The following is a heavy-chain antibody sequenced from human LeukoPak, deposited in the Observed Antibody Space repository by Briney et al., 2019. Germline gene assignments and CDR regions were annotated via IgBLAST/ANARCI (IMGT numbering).Heavy chain of an antibody. CDR1: GFTFSAYW. CDR2: INNDGTAT. Sequence: GGSLRLSCAASGFTFSAYWMHWVRQVPGKGLVWVSRINNDGTATFFADSVRGRFTISRDNSKNTLYLQMNSLRAEDTAVYYCARDVISYYDILTGYPNWFDPWGQGTLVTVSS. J-gene: IGHJ5*02. V-gene: IGHV3-74*01. CDR3: ARDVISYYDILTGYPNWFDP. D-gene: IGHD3-9*01.